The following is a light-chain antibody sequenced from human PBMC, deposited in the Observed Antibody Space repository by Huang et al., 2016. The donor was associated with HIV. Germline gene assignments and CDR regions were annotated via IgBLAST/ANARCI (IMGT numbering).Light chain of an antibody. CDR1: QRISSY. J-gene: IGKJ4*01. CDR3: QQYNDWYPLT. Sequence: EIVMTQSPATLSVSPGERATLSCRASQRISSYLAWYQQRPGQAPRLLIYGASTRASGVPARFSGSGSGTEFTLTISSLQSEDFALYYCQQYNDWYPLTFGGGTKVEIK. V-gene: IGKV3-15*01. CDR2: GAS.